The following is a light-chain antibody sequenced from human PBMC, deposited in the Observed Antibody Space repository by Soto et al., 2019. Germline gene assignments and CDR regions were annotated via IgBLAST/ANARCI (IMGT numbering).Light chain of an antibody. Sequence: ELVLTQSPDTLSLSPGERATLSCRASQSVTSTYLAWYQQKPGQAPRLLIYGASSRATGIPDRFSGSASGTDFTLTINRLEPEDFAVYYCQQYDKSPLYTFGQGTKVEIK. CDR1: QSVTSTY. CDR3: QQYDKSPLYT. J-gene: IGKJ2*01. V-gene: IGKV3-20*01. CDR2: GAS.